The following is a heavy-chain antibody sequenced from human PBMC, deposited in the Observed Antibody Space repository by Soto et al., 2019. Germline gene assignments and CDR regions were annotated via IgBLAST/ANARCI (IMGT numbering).Heavy chain of an antibody. D-gene: IGHD3-3*01. Sequence: GGTNYAQKFQGWVTMTRDTSISTAYMELSRLRSDDTAVYYCARGADYDFWSGPADAFDIWGQGTMVTVSS. V-gene: IGHV1-2*04. CDR2: GGT. J-gene: IGHJ3*02. CDR3: ARGADYDFWSGPADAFDI.